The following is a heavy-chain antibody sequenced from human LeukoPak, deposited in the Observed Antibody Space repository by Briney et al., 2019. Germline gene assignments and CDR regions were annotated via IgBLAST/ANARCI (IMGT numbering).Heavy chain of an antibody. CDR3: ARDGYDSSGILGY. D-gene: IGHD3-22*01. CDR1: GFTFSSYG. V-gene: IGHV3-30*02. CDR2: IRYDGSNK. Sequence: GGSLRLSCAASGFTFSSYGMHWVRQAPGKGLEWVAFIRYDGSNKYYADSVKGRFTISRDNSKNTLYLQMNSLRAEDTAVYYCARDGYDSSGILGYWGQGTLVTVSS. J-gene: IGHJ4*02.